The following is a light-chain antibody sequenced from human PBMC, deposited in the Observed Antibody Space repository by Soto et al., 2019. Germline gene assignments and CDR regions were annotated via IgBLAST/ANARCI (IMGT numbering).Light chain of an antibody. CDR3: CSYAGSSTV. V-gene: IGLV2-23*02. CDR2: EVS. J-gene: IGLJ1*01. Sequence: QSALTQPASVSGSPGQSITISCTGTSSDVGSYNLVSWYQQHPGKAPKLMICEVSKRPSGVSNRFSGSKSGNTAYLTISGLQAEDEADYYCCSYAGSSTVFGTGTKVTVL. CDR1: SSDVGSYNL.